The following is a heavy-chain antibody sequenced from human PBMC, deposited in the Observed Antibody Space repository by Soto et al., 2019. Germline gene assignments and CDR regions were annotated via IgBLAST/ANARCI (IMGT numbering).Heavy chain of an antibody. D-gene: IGHD6-19*01. CDR3: ARAAYSSGWFNFDY. CDR1: GGSFSGYY. J-gene: IGHJ4*02. CDR2: INHSGST. Sequence: SSETLSLTCAVYGGSFSGYYWSWIRQPPGKGLEWIGEINHSGSTNYNPSLKSRVTISVDTSKNQFSLKLSSVTAADTAVYYCARAAYSSGWFNFDYWGQGTLVTVSS. V-gene: IGHV4-34*01.